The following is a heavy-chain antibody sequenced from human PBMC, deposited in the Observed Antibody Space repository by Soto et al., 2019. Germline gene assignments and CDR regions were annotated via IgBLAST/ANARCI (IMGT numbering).Heavy chain of an antibody. CDR1: GGSISSGGYY. CDR2: IYYSGST. Sequence: PSETLSLTCTVSGGSISSGGYYWSWIRQHPGKGLEWIGYIYYSGSTYYNPSLKSRVTISVDTSKNQFSLKLSSVTAADTAVYYCARDRGYDMNNWFDPWGQGTLVTVSS. J-gene: IGHJ5*02. CDR3: ARDRGYDMNNWFDP. V-gene: IGHV4-31*03. D-gene: IGHD5-12*01.